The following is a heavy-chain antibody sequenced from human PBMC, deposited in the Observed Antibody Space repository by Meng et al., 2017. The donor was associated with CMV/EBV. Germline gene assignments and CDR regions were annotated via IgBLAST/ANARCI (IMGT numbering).Heavy chain of an antibody. CDR3: AKDSGSYPFDY. D-gene: IGHD1-26*01. J-gene: IGHJ4*02. CDR2: IYSGGSST. Sequence: GESLKISCAASGFTFSSHAMSWVRQAPGKGLEWVSVIYSGGSSTYYADSVKGRFTISRDNSKNTLYLQMNSLRAEDTAVYYCAKDSGSYPFDYWGQGTLVTVSS. CDR1: GFTFSSHA. V-gene: IGHV3-23*03.